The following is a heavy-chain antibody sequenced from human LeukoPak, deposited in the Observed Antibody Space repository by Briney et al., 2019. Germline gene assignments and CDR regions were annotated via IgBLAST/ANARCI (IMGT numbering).Heavy chain of an antibody. CDR2: ISYDVSSE. V-gene: IGHV3-30-3*01. CDR3: AREPAATGRGWFDP. Sequence: GGSLRLSCAASGFAFSSHNIHWVRQAPGKGLEWVAVISYDVSSEYYADSVKGRFTVSRDNSKNTLYPQMNSLKTEDTAVYYCAREPAATGRGWFDPWGQGTLVTVSS. CDR1: GFAFSSHN. D-gene: IGHD6-13*01. J-gene: IGHJ5*02.